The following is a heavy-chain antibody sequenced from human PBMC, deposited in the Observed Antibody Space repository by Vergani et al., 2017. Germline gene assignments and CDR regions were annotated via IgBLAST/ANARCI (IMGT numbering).Heavy chain of an antibody. V-gene: IGHV4-61*02. CDR1: GASIKNDFYY. Sequence: QVQLQESGPGLVKPSQTLSLSCTVSGASIKNDFYYWHSIRQPAGKGLEWLGRIYVSGITDYNSSLQSRVSMSVNTSKNQFSLTLTSVTAADTAVYYCARDNKQLRQRAFDLWGQGTMVTVSS. CDR3: ARDNKQLRQRAFDL. CDR2: IYVSGIT. D-gene: IGHD4-23*01. J-gene: IGHJ3*01.